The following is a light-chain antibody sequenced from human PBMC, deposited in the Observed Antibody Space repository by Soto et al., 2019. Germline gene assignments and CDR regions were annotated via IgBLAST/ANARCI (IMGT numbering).Light chain of an antibody. CDR2: EVN. V-gene: IGLV2-23*02. CDR3: CSYAGSHSYI. CDR1: GGVIGNYNL. Sequence: QSVLTQPASVSGSPGQSITISCTGTGGVIGNYNLASWYRQNPGEAPKLIIYEVNKRPSGISSRLSGSKSGYTAFLTISGLQAEDEADYHCCSYAGSHSYIFGSGTKVTVL. J-gene: IGLJ1*01.